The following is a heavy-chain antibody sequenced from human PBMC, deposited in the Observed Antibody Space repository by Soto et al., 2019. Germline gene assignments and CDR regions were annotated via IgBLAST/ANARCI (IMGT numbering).Heavy chain of an antibody. D-gene: IGHD2-21*02. Sequence: GGSLRLSCAASGFTFTSNSMNWVRQAPGKGLEWISYITSSSTTIYYADSVKGRFTISRDNAENSVYLQLNSLRDEDTALYYCARGRVGTAYFDYWGQGALVT. V-gene: IGHV3-48*02. CDR3: ARGRVGTAYFDY. CDR2: ITSSSTTI. J-gene: IGHJ4*02. CDR1: GFTFTSNS.